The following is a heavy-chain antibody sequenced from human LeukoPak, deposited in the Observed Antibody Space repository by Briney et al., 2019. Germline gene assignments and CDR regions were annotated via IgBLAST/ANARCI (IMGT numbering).Heavy chain of an antibody. Sequence: GGSLRLSCAATGFTFSSYWMSWVRQVPGKGLEWVANIKQDGSETTYADSVRGRFTIFRDNAKDSVYLQMNSLRAEDSATYYCVREGFYFFDFWGQGTLVTVSS. CDR2: IKQDGSET. J-gene: IGHJ4*01. CDR3: VREGFYFFDF. CDR1: GFTFSSYW. V-gene: IGHV3-7*01.